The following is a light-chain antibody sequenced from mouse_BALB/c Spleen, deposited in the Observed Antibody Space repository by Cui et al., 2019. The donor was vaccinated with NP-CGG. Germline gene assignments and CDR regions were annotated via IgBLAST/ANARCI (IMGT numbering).Light chain of an antibody. J-gene: IGLJ1*01. Sequence: QAVVTQESALNTSPGETVTLTCRSRTGAVTTSNYANWVQEKPDHLFTGLIGGTNNRVPGAPARFSGSLIGDKAALTITGAQTEDEAIYFCALWYSNHWVFGGGTKLTVL. CDR2: GTN. CDR3: ALWYSNHWV. CDR1: TGAVTTSNY. V-gene: IGLV1*01.